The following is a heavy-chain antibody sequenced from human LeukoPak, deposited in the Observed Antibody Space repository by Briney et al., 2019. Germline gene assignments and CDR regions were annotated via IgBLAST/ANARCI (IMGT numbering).Heavy chain of an antibody. CDR1: GFTFSSYG. Sequence: GGSLRLSCAASGFTFSSYGMHWVRQAPGKGLEWVAVVSYDGSNKYYADSVKGRFTISRDNSKNTLYLQMNSLRAEDTAVYYCAKSYYYDSSATDHDAFDIWGQGTMVTVSS. CDR2: VSYDGSNK. CDR3: AKSYYYDSSATDHDAFDI. V-gene: IGHV3-30*18. D-gene: IGHD3-22*01. J-gene: IGHJ3*02.